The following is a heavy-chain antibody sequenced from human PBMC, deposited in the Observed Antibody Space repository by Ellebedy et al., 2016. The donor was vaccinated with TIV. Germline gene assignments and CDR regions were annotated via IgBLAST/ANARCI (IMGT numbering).Heavy chain of an antibody. CDR2: IKQDGSEK. CDR3: VRDTVAVPNGNTFDF. CDR1: GFTFSNYW. V-gene: IGHV3-7*01. Sequence: GESLKISCAASGFTFSNYWMSWVRQAPGKGLEWVANIKQDGSEKYCVNSVKGRFTISRDNARNSLYLQMKSLRVDDTAMYYCVRDTVAVPNGNTFDFWGQGTMVSVST. D-gene: IGHD2-2*01. J-gene: IGHJ3*01.